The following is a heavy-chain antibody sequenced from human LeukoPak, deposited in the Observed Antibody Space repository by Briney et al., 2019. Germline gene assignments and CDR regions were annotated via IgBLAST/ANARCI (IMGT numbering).Heavy chain of an antibody. D-gene: IGHD3-10*01. Sequence: ASVKVSCKASGYTFTSYGISWVRQAPGQGLEWMGWISAYNGNTNYAQKLQGRVTMTTDTSTSTAYMELRSLRSDDTAVYYCARAALNRYAGGLYDYWGQGTLVTVSS. CDR2: ISAYNGNT. CDR1: GYTFTSYG. V-gene: IGHV1-18*01. CDR3: ARAALNRYAGGLYDY. J-gene: IGHJ4*02.